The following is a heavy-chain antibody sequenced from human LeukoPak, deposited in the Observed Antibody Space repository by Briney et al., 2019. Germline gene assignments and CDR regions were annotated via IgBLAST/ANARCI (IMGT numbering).Heavy chain of an antibody. CDR2: INSDGSST. J-gene: IGHJ4*02. D-gene: IGHD3-9*01. CDR3: ARPYYGILTGYYAGFVY. Sequence: PGGSLRLSCAASGFTFSSYWMHWVRQAPGKGLVWVSRINSDGSSTSYADSVKGRFTISRDNAKNTLYLQMNSLRAEDTAVYYCARPYYGILTGYYAGFVYWGQGTLVTVSS. V-gene: IGHV3-74*01. CDR1: GFTFSSYW.